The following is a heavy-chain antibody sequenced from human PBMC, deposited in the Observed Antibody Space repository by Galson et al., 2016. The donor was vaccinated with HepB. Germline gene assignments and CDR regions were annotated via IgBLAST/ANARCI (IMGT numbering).Heavy chain of an antibody. J-gene: IGHJ4*02. V-gene: IGHV3-30*18. CDR1: GFTFSGHG. D-gene: IGHD3-22*01. CDR2: ISKDGSKK. CDR3: AKDRYVGSDYYYGLDY. Sequence: SLRLSCAASGFTFSGHGIHWVRQAPGKGLEWVAVISKDGSKKYYADSVKGRFTISRDNPKNTLHLEMNSLRAEDTAIYYCAKDRYVGSDYYYGLDYWGQGILVIVSS.